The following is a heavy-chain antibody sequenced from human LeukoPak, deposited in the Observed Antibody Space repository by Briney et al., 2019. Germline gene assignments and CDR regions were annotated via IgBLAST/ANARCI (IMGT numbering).Heavy chain of an antibody. D-gene: IGHD2-2*01. J-gene: IGHJ4*02. CDR2: ISGSGGST. CDR3: AKDSVAVPAARGFGSRRVFDY. CDR1: GFTFGSYA. V-gene: IGHV3-23*01. Sequence: GGSLRLSCAASGFTFGSYAMSWVRQAPGKGLEWVSAISGSGGSTYYADSVKGRFTISRDNSKNTLYLQMNSLRDEDTAVYYCAKDSVAVPAARGFGSRRVFDYWGQGTLVTVSS.